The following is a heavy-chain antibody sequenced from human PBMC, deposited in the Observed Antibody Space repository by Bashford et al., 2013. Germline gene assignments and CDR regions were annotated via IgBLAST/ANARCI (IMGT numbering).Heavy chain of an antibody. D-gene: IGHD6-19*01. CDR1: GLTFSSYG. V-gene: IGHV3-33*01. CDR2: IEYNGSNQ. Sequence: GSLRLSCAASGLTFSSYGMHWVRQAPGKGLEWVASIEYNGSNQYYADSVKGRFTISRDNSKSTVSLHMSSLRAEDTAVYYCASEEYRSGGYVGYFDYWGQGTLVTVSS. J-gene: IGHJ4*02. CDR3: ASEEYRSGGYVGYFDY.